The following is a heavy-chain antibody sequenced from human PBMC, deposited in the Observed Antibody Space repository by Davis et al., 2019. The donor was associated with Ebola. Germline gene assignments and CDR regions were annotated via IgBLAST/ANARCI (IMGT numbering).Heavy chain of an antibody. V-gene: IGHV3-7*01. CDR1: GFTFSRNW. D-gene: IGHD3-3*01. Sequence: GESLKISCAASGFTFSRNWMSWVRQAPGKGLEWVATIKEDGSERYYVDSVKGRFTISRDNAKNSLYLQMNSLRAEDTAVYYCARDDYDFWGGYSPVYYYGMDVWGQGTTVTVSS. CDR2: IKEDGSER. CDR3: ARDDYDFWGGYSPVYYYGMDV. J-gene: IGHJ6*02.